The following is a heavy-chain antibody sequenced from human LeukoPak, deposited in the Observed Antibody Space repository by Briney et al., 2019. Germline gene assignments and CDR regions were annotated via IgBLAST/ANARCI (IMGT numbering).Heavy chain of an antibody. V-gene: IGHV3-21*01. CDR3: ARDGWWELGAHAFDI. J-gene: IGHJ3*02. D-gene: IGHD1-26*01. CDR2: ISSSSSYI. Sequence: RPGGSLRLSCAASGFTFSSYSMNWVRQAPGKGLEWVSSISSSSSYIYYADSVKGRFTISRDNAKNSLYLQMNSLRAEDTAVYYCARDGWWELGAHAFDIWGQGTMVTVSS. CDR1: GFTFSSYS.